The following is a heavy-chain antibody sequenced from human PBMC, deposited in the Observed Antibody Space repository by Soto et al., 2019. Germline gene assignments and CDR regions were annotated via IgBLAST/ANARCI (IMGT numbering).Heavy chain of an antibody. V-gene: IGHV1-69*13. CDR2: IIPIFGTA. D-gene: IGHD2-2*01. J-gene: IGHJ4*02. CDR1: GGTFSSYA. CDR3: AIIWCISTSCWRKGNDY. Sequence: SVKVSCKASGGTFSSYAISWVRQAPGQGFEWMGGIIPIFGTANYAQKFQGRVTITADESTSTAYMELSSLRSEDTAVYYCAIIWCISTSCWRKGNDYWGQGTLVTVSS.